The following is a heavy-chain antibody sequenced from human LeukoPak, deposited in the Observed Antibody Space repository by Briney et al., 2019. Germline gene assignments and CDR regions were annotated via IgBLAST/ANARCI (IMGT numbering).Heavy chain of an antibody. CDR1: GYTFTGYY. CDR3: ARDLMSGYCGGDCYSGFDY. CDR2: INPNSGGT. Sequence: ASVKVSCKASGYTFTGYYMHWVRQAPGQGLEWMGWINPNSGGTNHAQKFQGRVTMTRDTSISTAYMELSRLRSDDTAVYYCARDLMSGYCGGDCYSGFDYWGQGTLVTVSS. J-gene: IGHJ4*02. D-gene: IGHD2-21*02. V-gene: IGHV1-2*02.